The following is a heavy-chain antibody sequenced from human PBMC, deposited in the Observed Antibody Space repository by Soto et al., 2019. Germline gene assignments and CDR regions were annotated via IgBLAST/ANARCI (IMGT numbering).Heavy chain of an antibody. V-gene: IGHV2-5*02. CDR2: IYWDDDK. J-gene: IGHJ4*02. Sequence: QITLKESGPTLVKPTLTLTLTCTFSGFSLITSGVGVGWIRQPPGKALEWLAVIYWDDDKRSSSSLKSRLTITKDTSKHQVVLTMTNMDPVDTATYYCAHHPYYGLAPCSFDYWGQGSLVTVSS. CDR1: GFSLITSGVG. CDR3: AHHPYYGLAPCSFDY. D-gene: IGHD3-10*01.